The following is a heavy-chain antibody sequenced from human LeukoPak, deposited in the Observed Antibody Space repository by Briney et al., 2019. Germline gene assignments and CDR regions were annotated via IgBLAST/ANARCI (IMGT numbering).Heavy chain of an antibody. J-gene: IGHJ3*02. CDR2: IYYRVTS. CDR3: ARGPNYYDSGGYYLNAFDI. V-gene: IGHV4-59*12. Sequence: SETLSLTCTVSGDSISTYYWSWIRQTPGKGLEWIGYIYYRVTSDYNPSLKSRVTISVDTSKNQFSLKLSSVTAADTAVYYCARGPNYYDSGGYYLNAFDIWGQGTMVTVSS. CDR1: GDSISTYY. D-gene: IGHD3-22*01.